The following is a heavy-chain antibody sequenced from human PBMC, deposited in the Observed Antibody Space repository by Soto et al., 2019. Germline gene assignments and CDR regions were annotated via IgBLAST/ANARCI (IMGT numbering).Heavy chain of an antibody. D-gene: IGHD1-26*01. CDR2: IDASGGT. J-gene: IGHJ3*02. V-gene: IGHV4-34*02. Sequence: QVQLQQWGAGLLKPSETLSLTCGVFGGSLSGYWWSWIRQPPGKGLEWIGEIDASGGTNYNPSFMSRVTRSVDTSKNQFSLQLPSLIAADAAVYFCARAGFSGPYDAFDIWGQGAMVSVSS. CDR3: ARAGFSGPYDAFDI. CDR1: GGSLSGYW.